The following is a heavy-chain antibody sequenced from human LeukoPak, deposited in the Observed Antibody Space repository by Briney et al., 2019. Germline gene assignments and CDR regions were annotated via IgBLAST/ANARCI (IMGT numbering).Heavy chain of an antibody. CDR3: ARTDREWSLPVDI. J-gene: IGHJ3*02. V-gene: IGHV1-69*05. CDR2: IIPIFGTA. CDR1: GGTFSSYA. Sequence: GASVKVSCKASGGTFSSYAISWVRQAPGQGLEWMGRIIPIFGTANYAQKFQGRVTITTDESTSTAYMELSSLRSEDTAVYYCARTDREWSLPVDIWGQGTMVTVSS. D-gene: IGHD3-22*01.